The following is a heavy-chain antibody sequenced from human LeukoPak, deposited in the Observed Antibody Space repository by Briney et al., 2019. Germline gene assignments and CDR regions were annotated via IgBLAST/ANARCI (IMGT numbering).Heavy chain of an antibody. CDR3: ARAWKPVGAFDI. D-gene: IGHD1-1*01. J-gene: IGHJ3*02. CDR1: GFTFSSYS. V-gene: IGHV3-48*04. CDR2: ISSSSSTI. Sequence: GGSLRLSCAASGFTFSSYSMNWVRQAPGKGLEWVSYISSSSSTIYYADSVKGRFTISRDNAKNSLYLQMNSLRAEGTAVYYCARAWKPVGAFDIWGQETMVTVSS.